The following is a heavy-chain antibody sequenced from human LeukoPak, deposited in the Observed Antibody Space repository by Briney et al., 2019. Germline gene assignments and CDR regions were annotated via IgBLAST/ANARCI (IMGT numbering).Heavy chain of an antibody. Sequence: PGGSLRLSCAASGFTFSSYEMNWVRQAPGKGLEWVSYISSSGSTTYYADSVKGRFTISGDNSKNTLYLQMNSLRAEDTAVYYCAKDLPSGYWGQGTLATVSS. J-gene: IGHJ4*02. CDR1: GFTFSSYE. CDR2: ISSSGSTT. V-gene: IGHV3-48*03. CDR3: AKDLPSGY.